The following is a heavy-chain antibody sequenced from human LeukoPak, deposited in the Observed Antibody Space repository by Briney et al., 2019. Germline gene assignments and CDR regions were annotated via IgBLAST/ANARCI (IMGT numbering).Heavy chain of an antibody. CDR3: AKEQSPWGAYGSGSNNWFDP. Sequence: GGSLRLSCAASGFTFSSYAMSWVRQAPGKGLVWVSAISGSGGSTYYADSVKGRFTISRDNSKNTLYLQMNSLRAEDTAVYYCAKEQSPWGAYGSGSNNWFDPWGQGTLVTVSS. CDR2: ISGSGGST. J-gene: IGHJ5*02. D-gene: IGHD3-10*01. CDR1: GFTFSSYA. V-gene: IGHV3-23*01.